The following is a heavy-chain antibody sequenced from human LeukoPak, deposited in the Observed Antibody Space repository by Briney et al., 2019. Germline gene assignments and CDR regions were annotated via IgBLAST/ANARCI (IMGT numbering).Heavy chain of an antibody. D-gene: IGHD6-25*01. J-gene: IGHJ4*02. CDR1: GYTFTSYD. CDR3: ARDSGDY. Sequence: GASVKVSCKASGYTFTSYDINWVRQATGQGLEWMGRIIPILGIANYAQKFQGRVTITADKSASTAYMELSSLRSEDTAVYYCARDSGDYWGQGTLVTVSS. V-gene: IGHV1-69*04. CDR2: IIPILGIA.